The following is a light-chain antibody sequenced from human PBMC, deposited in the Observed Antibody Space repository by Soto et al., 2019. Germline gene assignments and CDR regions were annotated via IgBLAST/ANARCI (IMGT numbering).Light chain of an antibody. Sequence: QSVLTQPSSASGTPGQRVTISCSGGSSNIGGNTAHWYQQFPGTAPKLLIYNNHQRPSGVPVRFSGSQTGTSASLAISGLQSEDEAMYYCAAWDDSLSGPVFGEGTKLTVL. CDR1: SSNIGGNT. CDR2: NNH. J-gene: IGLJ2*01. V-gene: IGLV1-44*01. CDR3: AAWDDSLSGPV.